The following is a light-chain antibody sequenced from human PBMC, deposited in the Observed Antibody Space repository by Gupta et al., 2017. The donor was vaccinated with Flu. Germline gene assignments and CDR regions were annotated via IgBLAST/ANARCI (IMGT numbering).Light chain of an antibody. CDR1: QSLVYKNGITY. CDR2: EVS. CDR3: MRGTHPWT. J-gene: IGKJ2*02. V-gene: IGKV2-30*01. Sequence: DVVMSQSPLSLSVTLGQAASISCRSSQSLVYKNGITYLTWFQQRPGQSTRHLIYEVSNRDSGVPDRFSGSGSVTDFTLKISRVEAEDVGGYYCMRGTHPWTFGQGTRLEI.